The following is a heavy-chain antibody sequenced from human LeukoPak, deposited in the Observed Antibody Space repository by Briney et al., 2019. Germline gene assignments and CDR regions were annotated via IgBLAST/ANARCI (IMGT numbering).Heavy chain of an antibody. D-gene: IGHD3-22*01. CDR3: ARDGSNYYDSSGYYYYYYMDV. Sequence: ASVKVSCKASGYTFTSYYMHWVRQAPGQGLEWMGIINPSGGSTSYAQKFQGRVTMTRDMSTSTVYMELSSLRSEDTAVYYCARDGSNYYDSSGYYYYYYMDVWGKGTTVTVSS. J-gene: IGHJ6*03. V-gene: IGHV1-46*01. CDR2: INPSGGST. CDR1: GYTFTSYY.